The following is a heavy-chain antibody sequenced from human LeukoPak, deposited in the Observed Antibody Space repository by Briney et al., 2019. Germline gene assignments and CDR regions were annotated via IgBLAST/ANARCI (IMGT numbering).Heavy chain of an antibody. D-gene: IGHD1-26*01. CDR3: ARDPVEWELLLDC. CDR1: GFTFSNYW. CDR2: MNIDGSEK. J-gene: IGHJ4*02. V-gene: IGHV3-7*01. Sequence: GGSLRLSCAASGFTFSNYWMGWVRQAPGKRLEWVANMNIDGSEKYYADSVKGRFSISRDNARNSVYLQMASLRVEDTAVYYCARDPVEWELLLDCWGQGTLVTVSS.